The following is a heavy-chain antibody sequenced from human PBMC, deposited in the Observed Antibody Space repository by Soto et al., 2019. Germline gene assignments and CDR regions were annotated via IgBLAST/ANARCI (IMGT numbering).Heavy chain of an antibody. CDR1: GGSISSYY. Sequence: SETLSLTCTVSGGSISSYYWSWIRQPPGKGLEWIGYIYYSGSTNYNPSLKSRVTISVDTSENQFSLKLSSVTAADTAVYYCAREACSSTSCYYYYGMDVWGQGTTVTVSS. V-gene: IGHV4-59*01. CDR3: AREACSSTSCYYYYGMDV. CDR2: IYYSGST. J-gene: IGHJ6*02. D-gene: IGHD2-2*01.